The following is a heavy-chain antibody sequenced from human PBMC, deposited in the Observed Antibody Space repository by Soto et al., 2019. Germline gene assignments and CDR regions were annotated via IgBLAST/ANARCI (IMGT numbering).Heavy chain of an antibody. D-gene: IGHD3-3*01. CDR2: IYYSGST. Sequence: PSETLSLTCTVSGGSISSSSYYWGWIRQPPGKGLEWIGSIYYSGSTYYNPSLKSRVTISVDTSKNQFSLKLSSVTAADTAVYYCARTYYDFWSGYYSFGYYYYYMDVWGKGTTVTVSS. CDR1: GGSISSSSYY. CDR3: ARTYYDFWSGYYSFGYYYYYMDV. V-gene: IGHV4-39*01. J-gene: IGHJ6*03.